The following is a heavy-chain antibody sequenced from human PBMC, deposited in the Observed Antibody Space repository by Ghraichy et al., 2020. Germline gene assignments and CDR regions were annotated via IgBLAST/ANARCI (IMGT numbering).Heavy chain of an antibody. CDR3: ASKRPVGWFDP. D-gene: IGHD1-26*01. CDR1: GGSFSGYY. Sequence: SETLSLTCAVYGGSFSGYYWSWIRQPPGKGLEWIGEINHSGSTNYNPSLKSRVTISVDTSKNQFSLKLSSVTAADTAVYYCASKRPVGWFDPWGQGTLVTVSS. J-gene: IGHJ5*02. CDR2: INHSGST. V-gene: IGHV4-34*01.